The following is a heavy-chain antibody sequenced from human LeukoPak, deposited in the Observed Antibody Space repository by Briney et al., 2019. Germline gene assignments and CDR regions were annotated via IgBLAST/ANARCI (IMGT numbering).Heavy chain of an antibody. J-gene: IGHJ6*03. CDR2: IYYSGST. CDR3: ARDKYTSGSYHYYYYMDV. Sequence: SETLSLTCTVSGGSISSYYWSWIRQPPGKGLEWIGYIYYSGSTNYNPSLKSRVTMSVDTSKNQFSLKLSSVTAADTAVYYCARDKYTSGSYHYYYYMDVWGKGTTVTISS. D-gene: IGHD3-10*01. CDR1: GGSISSYY. V-gene: IGHV4-59*12.